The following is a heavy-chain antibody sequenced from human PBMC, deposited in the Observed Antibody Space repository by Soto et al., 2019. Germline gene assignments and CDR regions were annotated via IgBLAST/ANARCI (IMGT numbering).Heavy chain of an antibody. CDR3: ARSDTAMVKEGMDV. V-gene: IGHV3-21*01. J-gene: IGHJ6*02. Sequence: EVQLVESGGGLVKPGGSLRLSYAASGFTFSSYSMNWVRQAPGKGLEWVSSISSSSSYIYYADSVKGRFTISRDNAKNSLYLQMNSLRAEDTAVYYCARSDTAMVKEGMDVWGQGTTVTVSS. CDR1: GFTFSSYS. CDR2: ISSSSSYI. D-gene: IGHD5-18*01.